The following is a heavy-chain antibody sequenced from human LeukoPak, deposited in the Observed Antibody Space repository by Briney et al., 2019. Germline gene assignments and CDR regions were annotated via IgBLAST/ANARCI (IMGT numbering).Heavy chain of an antibody. CDR2: IFYSGST. J-gene: IGHJ5*02. CDR1: GGSISSYH. CDR3: ARIPAAGSMGWFDP. D-gene: IGHD6-13*01. Sequence: SETLSLTCTVSGGSISSYHWSWIRQPPGKGLEWIGYIFYSGSTYYNPSLKGRVTISLNTSKNQFSLRLASVTAADTAVYFCARIPAAGSMGWFDPWGQGTLVTVSS. V-gene: IGHV4-59*01.